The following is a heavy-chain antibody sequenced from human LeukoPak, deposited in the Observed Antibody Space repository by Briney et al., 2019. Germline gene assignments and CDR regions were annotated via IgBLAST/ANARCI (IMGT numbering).Heavy chain of an antibody. CDR3: ARPLETPIFFGDI. CDR2: ISSSSSYI. Sequence: GGSLRLSCAASGFTFSSYSMNWVRQAPGKGLEWVSSISSSSSYIYYADSVKGRFTISRDNAKNSLYLQMNSLRAEDTAVYYCARPLETPIFFGDIWGQGTMVTVSS. CDR1: GFTFSSYS. D-gene: IGHD3-3*01. V-gene: IGHV3-21*01. J-gene: IGHJ3*02.